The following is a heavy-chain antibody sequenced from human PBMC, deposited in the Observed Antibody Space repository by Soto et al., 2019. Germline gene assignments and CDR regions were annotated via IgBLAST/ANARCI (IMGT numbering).Heavy chain of an antibody. J-gene: IGHJ4*02. CDR2: ISWDGGST. Sequence: GGSLRLSCAASGFTFDDYTMHWVRQAPGKGLEWVSLISWDGGSTYYADSVKGRFTISRDNSKNSLYLQMNSLRTEDTALYYCAKDLRVGATGPFDYWGQGTLVTVSS. V-gene: IGHV3-43*01. CDR1: GFTFDDYT. CDR3: AKDLRVGATGPFDY. D-gene: IGHD1-26*01.